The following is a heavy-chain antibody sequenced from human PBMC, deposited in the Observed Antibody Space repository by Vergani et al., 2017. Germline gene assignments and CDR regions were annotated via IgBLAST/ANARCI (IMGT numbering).Heavy chain of an antibody. CDR1: GFTFSSYG. CDR2: IWYDGSNK. Sequence: QVQLVESVGGVFQPGSSLRLSCAASGFTFSSYGMHWVRQAPGKGLEWVAVIWYDGSNKYYADSVKGRFTISRDNSKNTLYLQLNSLRAEDTAVYYCARVVIAACPGYYYYYYMDVWGKGTTVTVSS. D-gene: IGHD6-6*01. V-gene: IGHV3-33*01. J-gene: IGHJ6*03. CDR3: ARVVIAACPGYYYYYYMDV.